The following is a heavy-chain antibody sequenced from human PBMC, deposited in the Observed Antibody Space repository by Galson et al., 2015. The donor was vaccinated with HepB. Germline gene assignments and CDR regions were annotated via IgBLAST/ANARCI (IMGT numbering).Heavy chain of an antibody. CDR2: INKDGSEK. J-gene: IGHJ4*02. V-gene: IGHV3-7*01. CDR1: GFTFSRYY. CDR3: ARAQYSGYDLLVGY. D-gene: IGHD5-12*01. Sequence: SLRLSCAASGFTFSRYYMSWVRQAPGKGLEWVANINKDGSEKYYVDSVKGRFSISRDNAKNSMSLQMHSLRAEDTAVYYCARAQYSGYDLLVGYWGQGTLVTVSS.